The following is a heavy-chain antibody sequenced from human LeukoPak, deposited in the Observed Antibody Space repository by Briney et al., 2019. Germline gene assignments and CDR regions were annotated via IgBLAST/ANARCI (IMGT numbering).Heavy chain of an antibody. CDR2: ISAYNGNT. CDR1: GYTFTSYG. Sequence: ASVKVSCKASGYTFTSYGMSWVRQAPGQGLEWMGWISAYNGNTNYAQKLQGRVTMTTDTSTSTAYMGLRSLRSDDTAVYYCARARGQQLVHDYWGQGTLVTVSS. CDR3: ARARGQQLVHDY. D-gene: IGHD6-13*01. V-gene: IGHV1-18*01. J-gene: IGHJ4*02.